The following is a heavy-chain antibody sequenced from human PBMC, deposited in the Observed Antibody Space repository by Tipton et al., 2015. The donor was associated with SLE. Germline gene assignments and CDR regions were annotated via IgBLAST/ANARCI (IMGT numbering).Heavy chain of an antibody. CDR1: GGSISSSSYY. V-gene: IGHV4-39*07. CDR2: IHYSGST. J-gene: IGHJ4*02. CDR3: ARYQGPICDFDS. Sequence: TLSLTCTVSGGSISSSSYYWGWIRQPPGKGLEWIGSIHYSGSTYYNPSLKSRVTISVDTSKNQFSLKLSSVTAADTALYYCARYQGPICDFDSWGQGTLVTVSS.